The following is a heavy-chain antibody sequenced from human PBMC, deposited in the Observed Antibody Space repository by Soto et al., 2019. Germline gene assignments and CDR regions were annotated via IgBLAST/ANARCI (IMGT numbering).Heavy chain of an antibody. CDR1: GYGFTSYD. Sequence: ASVKVSCKASGYGFTSYDINWVRQATVQGLEWMGWMNPNSGNTGYAQKFQCRVTMTRNTSISTAYMELSSRRSEDTAVYYCARAPYGSGSVPNQYLYSWFDPWGQGTRVTVSS. V-gene: IGHV1-8*01. D-gene: IGHD3-10*01. CDR3: ARAPYGSGSVPNQYLYSWFDP. CDR2: MNPNSGNT. J-gene: IGHJ5*02.